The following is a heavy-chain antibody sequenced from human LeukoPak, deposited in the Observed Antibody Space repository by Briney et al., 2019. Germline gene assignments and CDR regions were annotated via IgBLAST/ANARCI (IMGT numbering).Heavy chain of an antibody. J-gene: IGHJ4*02. CDR1: GYTFTGYY. Sequence: ASVKVSCKASGYTFTGYYMHWVRQAPGQGLEWMGWINPNSGGTNYAQKLQGRVTMTTDTSTSTAYMEVRSLRSDDTAVYYCARAWIAVAGPGTSDYWGQGTLVMVSS. V-gene: IGHV1-2*02. CDR2: INPNSGGT. CDR3: ARAWIAVAGPGTSDY. D-gene: IGHD6-19*01.